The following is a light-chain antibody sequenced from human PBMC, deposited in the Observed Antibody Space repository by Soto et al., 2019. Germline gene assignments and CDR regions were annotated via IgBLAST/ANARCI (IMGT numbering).Light chain of an antibody. CDR3: QQYGSWWT. J-gene: IGKJ1*01. CDR2: GAS. Sequence: EIVLTQSPGILSLSPGERATLSCRASQSVSSSYLAWYQQKPGQAPRLLIYGASSRATGIPDRFSGSGSGTDFTLTISRLEPEDFAVYYCQQYGSWWTFGQGTKVDIK. V-gene: IGKV3-20*01. CDR1: QSVSSSY.